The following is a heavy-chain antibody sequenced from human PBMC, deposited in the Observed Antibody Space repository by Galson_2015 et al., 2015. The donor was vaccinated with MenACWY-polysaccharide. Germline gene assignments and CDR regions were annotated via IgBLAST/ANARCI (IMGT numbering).Heavy chain of an antibody. V-gene: IGHV3-9*01. CDR3: AKGVAGYSDGEDV. J-gene: IGHJ6*04. CDR1: GFTFEDYA. D-gene: IGHD6-19*01. Sequence: SLRLCCAVSGFTFEDYAMHWVRLAPGTGLEWVSGISWDSGSIGYADSVKGRFTISRDNAKSSLYLQMNSLRAEDTALYYCAKGVAGYSDGEDVWGKGTTVTVSS. CDR2: ISWDSGSI.